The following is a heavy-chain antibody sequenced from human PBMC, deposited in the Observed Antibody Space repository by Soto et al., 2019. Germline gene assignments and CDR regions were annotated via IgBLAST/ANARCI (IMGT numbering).Heavy chain of an antibody. V-gene: IGHV4-31*03. CDR2: IYYSGST. D-gene: IGHD3-16*02. J-gene: IGHJ4*02. CDR3: ARGQRYLGELSL. Sequence: SETLSLTCTVSGGSISSGGYYWSWIRQHPGKGLEWIGYIYYSGSTYYNPSLKSRVTISVDTSKNQFSLKLSSVTAADTAVYYCARGQRYLGELSLWGQGTLVTVSS. CDR1: GGSISSGGYY.